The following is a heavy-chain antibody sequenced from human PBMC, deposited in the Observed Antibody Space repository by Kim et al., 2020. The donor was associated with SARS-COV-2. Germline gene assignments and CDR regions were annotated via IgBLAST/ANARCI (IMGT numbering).Heavy chain of an antibody. D-gene: IGHD3-10*01. CDR1: GGSFSGYY. V-gene: IGHV4-34*01. J-gene: IGHJ6*03. CDR3: ARLLMVRGVIISYYYYYYMDV. Sequence: SETLSLTCAVYGGSFSGYYWSWIRQPPGKGLEWIGEINHSGSTNYNPSLKSRVTISVDTSKNQFSLKLSSVTAADTAVYYCARLLMVRGVIISYYYYYYMDVCGKGTTVTVSS. CDR2: INHSGST.